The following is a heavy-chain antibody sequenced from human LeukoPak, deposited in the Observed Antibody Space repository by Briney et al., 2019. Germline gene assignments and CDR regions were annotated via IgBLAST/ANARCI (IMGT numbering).Heavy chain of an antibody. CDR1: GFTFSSYS. D-gene: IGHD2-21*02. Sequence: GGSLRLSCVASGFTFSSYSMNWVRQAPGKGLEWVSYISNSSRTLHYADSVQGRFTISRDNAKNSLILQMNSLRDEDTAVYYCAREPKAYCDGDCYPDYWGQGTLVTVSS. V-gene: IGHV3-48*02. J-gene: IGHJ4*02. CDR2: ISNSSRTL. CDR3: AREPKAYCDGDCYPDY.